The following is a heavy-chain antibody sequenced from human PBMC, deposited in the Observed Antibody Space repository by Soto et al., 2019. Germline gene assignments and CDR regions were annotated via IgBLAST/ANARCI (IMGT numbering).Heavy chain of an antibody. J-gene: IGHJ6*02. Sequence: SETLSLTCTVSGGSISSSSYYWGWIRQPPGKGLEWIGSIYYSGSTYYNPSLKSRVTISVDTSKNQFSLKLSSVTAADTAVYYCARLITVTTPHSYYYYYGMDVWGQGTTVTVSS. CDR1: GGSISSSSYY. CDR3: ARLITVTTPHSYYYYYGMDV. V-gene: IGHV4-39*01. D-gene: IGHD4-17*01. CDR2: IYYSGST.